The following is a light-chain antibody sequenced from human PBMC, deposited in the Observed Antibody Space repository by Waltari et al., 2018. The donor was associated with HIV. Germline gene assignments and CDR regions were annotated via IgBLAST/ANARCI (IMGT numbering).Light chain of an antibody. CDR1: SSNIESTN. J-gene: IGLJ3*02. CDR3: AAWDDSLNGWV. V-gene: IGLV1-44*01. CDR2: SNN. Sequence: QSVLTQPSSASGTPGQRVAIDCSGRSSNIESTNRKCYQQRPGTAPKLLVYSNNQRPSGVPDRISGSKSGTSASLAISGLQSEDEADYYCAAWDDSLNGWVFGGGTKLTVL.